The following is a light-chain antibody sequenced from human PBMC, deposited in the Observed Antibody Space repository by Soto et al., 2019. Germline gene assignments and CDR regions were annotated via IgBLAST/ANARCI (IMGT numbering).Light chain of an antibody. Sequence: EIVLTQSPGTLSLSPGERATLSCRASQSVSSNYLAWYQQKPGQAPRLLIYGASSRATGIPDRFSGSGSGTDFTLTISSLEPGDFAVYYCHQRSNWPLTFGGGTKLEIK. CDR2: GAS. CDR1: QSVSSNY. CDR3: HQRSNWPLT. V-gene: IGKV3D-20*02. J-gene: IGKJ4*01.